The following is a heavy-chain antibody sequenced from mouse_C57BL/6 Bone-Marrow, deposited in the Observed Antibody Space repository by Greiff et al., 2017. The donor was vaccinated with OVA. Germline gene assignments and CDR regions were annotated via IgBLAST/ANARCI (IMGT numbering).Heavy chain of an antibody. J-gene: IGHJ2*01. Sequence: VKLSCKASGYTFTSYWLHWVKQRPGQGLEWIGYINPSSGYTKYNQKFKDKATLTADKSSSTAYMQLSSLTYEDSAVYYCARGDRADYFDYWGQGTTLTVSS. V-gene: IGHV1-7*01. CDR3: ARGDRADYFDY. CDR1: GYTFTSYW. CDR2: INPSSGYT.